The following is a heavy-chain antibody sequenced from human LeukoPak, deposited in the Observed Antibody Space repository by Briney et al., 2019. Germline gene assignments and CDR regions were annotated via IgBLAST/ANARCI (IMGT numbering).Heavy chain of an antibody. D-gene: IGHD1-14*01. V-gene: IGHV3-30*04. CDR1: GFTFSSYA. CDR2: ISYDGSNK. CDR3: ARSGFRMSFAKDY. Sequence: PGGSLRLSCAASGFTFSSYAMHWVRQAPGKGLEWVAAISYDGSNKYYADSVKGRFTISRDNSKNTLYLQMNSLRAEDTAVYYCARSGFRMSFAKDYWGQGTLVTVSS. J-gene: IGHJ4*02.